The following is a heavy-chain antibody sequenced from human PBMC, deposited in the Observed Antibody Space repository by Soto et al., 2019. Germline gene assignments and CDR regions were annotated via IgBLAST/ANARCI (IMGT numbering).Heavy chain of an antibody. CDR3: ARQDGYALYYFDS. V-gene: IGHV5-51*01. Sequence: GESLKISCKGSGYSFNNYWIGWARQMPGKGLEWMGIIYPGDSDTRYSPSFRGQVTISADKSISSAYLQWSSLGASDTAMYYCARQDGYALYYFDSWGQGTLVTVSS. CDR2: IYPGDSDT. D-gene: IGHD5-12*01. CDR1: GYSFNNYW. J-gene: IGHJ4*02.